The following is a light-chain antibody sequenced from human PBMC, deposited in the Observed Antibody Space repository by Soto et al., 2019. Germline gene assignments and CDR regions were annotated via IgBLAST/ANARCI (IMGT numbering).Light chain of an antibody. V-gene: IGKV3D-7*01. CDR1: QSFSSTY. Sequence: EIVLTQSPATVSVSPGERVTLSCRASQSFSSTYLAWYQQKSGQAPRLLIYGASSRATGIPDRFSGSGSGTDFTLTISSLQPEDFATYYCQHYNSYSEAFGQGTKVDI. J-gene: IGKJ1*01. CDR2: GAS. CDR3: QHYNSYSEA.